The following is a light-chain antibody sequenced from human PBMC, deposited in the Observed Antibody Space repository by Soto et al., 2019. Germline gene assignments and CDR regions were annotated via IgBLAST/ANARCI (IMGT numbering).Light chain of an antibody. CDR2: DVS. CDR1: GSDVGGYKY. CDR3: TSYTISTTYV. V-gene: IGLV2-14*03. Sequence: QSALTQPASVSGSPGQSITISCTGTGSDVGGYKYVSWYQQHPGKAPKLIIYDVSNRPSGVSNRFSGSKSGNTASLTISGLQPEDEADYYCTSYTISTTYVFGTGTKVTVL. J-gene: IGLJ1*01.